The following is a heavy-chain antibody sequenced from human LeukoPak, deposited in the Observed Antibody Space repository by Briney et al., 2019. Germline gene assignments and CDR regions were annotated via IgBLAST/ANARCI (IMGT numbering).Heavy chain of an antibody. Sequence: ASVKVSCKASGYTFTSYGISWVRQAPGQGLEWMGWISAYNSNTNYAQKLQGRVTMTTDTSTSTAYMELRSLRSDDTAVYYCARPERARDGLKGGYFDYWGQGTLVTVSS. D-gene: IGHD5-24*01. CDR1: GYTFTSYG. J-gene: IGHJ4*02. CDR3: ARPERARDGLKGGYFDY. CDR2: ISAYNSNT. V-gene: IGHV1-18*01.